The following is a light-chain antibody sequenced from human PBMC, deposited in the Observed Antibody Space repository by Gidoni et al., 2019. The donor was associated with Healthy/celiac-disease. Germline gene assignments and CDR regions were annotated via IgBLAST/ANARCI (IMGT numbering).Light chain of an antibody. V-gene: IGKV1-6*01. CDR2: AAS. Sequence: AIQMTQSPSSLSASVGDRVTITCRASQGIRNDLGWYQQKPGKAPKLLIYAASSLQSGVPSRFSGSGSGTDFTLSISSLQPEEFATYYCLQDSGSFGQGTKLEIK. CDR1: QGIRND. J-gene: IGKJ2*04. CDR3: LQDSGS.